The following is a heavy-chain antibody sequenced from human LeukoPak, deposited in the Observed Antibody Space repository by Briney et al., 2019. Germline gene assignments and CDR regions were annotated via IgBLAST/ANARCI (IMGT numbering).Heavy chain of an antibody. CDR1: GGSISGYY. V-gene: IGHV4-59*01. D-gene: IGHD2-2*01. Sequence: SATLSLTCTVSGGSISGYYWNLIRQPPGKGLEWIRYVHYTGTTNYSPSLKSRVTISVDTSKNQFSLTLSSVTSADTAVYYCARDRADCGGTSCPSHNFDLWGQGTLVTVSS. CDR3: ARDRADCGGTSCPSHNFDL. CDR2: VHYTGTT. J-gene: IGHJ4*02.